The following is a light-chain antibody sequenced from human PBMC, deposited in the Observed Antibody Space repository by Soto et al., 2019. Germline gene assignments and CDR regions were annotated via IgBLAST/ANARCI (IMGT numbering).Light chain of an antibody. V-gene: IGKV3-11*01. Sequence: EIVLTQSPATLSLSPGERATLSCRASQSVGIYLGWYQQRPGQAPRLLIYDASKRAAGIPARFSGSGSGTDFTLTINSLEPEDFAVYYCQNRSTWPRDFGQGTRLEIK. J-gene: IGKJ5*01. CDR1: QSVGIY. CDR2: DAS. CDR3: QNRSTWPRD.